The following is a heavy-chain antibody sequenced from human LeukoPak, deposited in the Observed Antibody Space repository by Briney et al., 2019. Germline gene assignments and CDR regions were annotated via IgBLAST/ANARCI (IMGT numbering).Heavy chain of an antibody. CDR1: GFTFSSYG. V-gene: IGHV3-30*02. Sequence: GGSLRLSCAASGFTFSSYGMHWVRQAPGKGLEWVAFIRYDGSNKYYADSVKGRFTISRDNAKNSLYLQMNSLRAEDTAVYYCARVLTVXXXYWGQGTLVTVSS. D-gene: IGHD4-23*01. J-gene: IGHJ4*02. CDR2: IRYDGSNK. CDR3: ARVLTVXXXY.